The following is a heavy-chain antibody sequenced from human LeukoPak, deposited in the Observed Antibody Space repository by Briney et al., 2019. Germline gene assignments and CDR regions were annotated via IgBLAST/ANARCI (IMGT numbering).Heavy chain of an antibody. CDR1: GGSFTRFW. Sequence: GESLKISFEGSGGSFTRFWIGWVRQMPGKGLELMGVIYPADSDTRYSPSFQGQVTISADKSISTAYLQWSSLKTSDTAIYYCARLPHCGSDCYPNWFDSWGQGTLVTVSS. CDR3: ARLPHCGSDCYPNWFDS. CDR2: IYPADSDT. J-gene: IGHJ5*01. V-gene: IGHV5-51*01. D-gene: IGHD2-21*02.